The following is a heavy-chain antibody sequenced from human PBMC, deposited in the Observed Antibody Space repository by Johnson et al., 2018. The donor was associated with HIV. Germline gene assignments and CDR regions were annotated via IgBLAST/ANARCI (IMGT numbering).Heavy chain of an antibody. Sequence: QVQLVESGGGVVQPGRSLRLSCAASGFTFSSYAMHWVRQAPGKGLEWVAVISYDGSNKYYADSVKGRFTISRDNSKNTLYLQMNSLRAEDTAGYYWAKKGRAAAGGGVIQPRDAFDILGQGTMVAV. V-gene: IGHV3-30-3*01. CDR1: GFTFSSYA. J-gene: IGHJ3*02. CDR2: ISYDGSNK. CDR3: AKKGRAAAGGGVIQPRDAFDI. D-gene: IGHD6-13*01.